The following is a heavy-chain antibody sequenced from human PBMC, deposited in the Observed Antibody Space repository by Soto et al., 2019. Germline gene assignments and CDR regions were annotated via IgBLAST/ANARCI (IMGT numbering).Heavy chain of an antibody. CDR2: IYYSGST. CDR1: GGSISSYY. J-gene: IGHJ3*02. V-gene: IGHV4-59*01. D-gene: IGHD2-15*01. CDR3: ARDLGYCSGGSCHHDAFDI. Sequence: SETLSLTCTVSGGSISSYYWSWIRQPPGKGLEWIGYIYYSGSTNYNPSLKSRVTISVDTSKNQFSLKLSSVTAADTAVYYCARDLGYCSGGSCHHDAFDIWGQGTMVTVSS.